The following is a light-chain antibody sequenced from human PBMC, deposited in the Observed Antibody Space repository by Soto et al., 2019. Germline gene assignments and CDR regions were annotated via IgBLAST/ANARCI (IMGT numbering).Light chain of an antibody. CDR1: SGSIASNY. J-gene: IGLJ3*02. CDR3: QSYDSSNPWV. Sequence: NFMLTQPHSVSESPGKTVTISCTRSSGSIASNYVQWYQQRPGSAPTTVIYEDNQRPSGVPDRFSGSIDSSSNSASLTLSGLKTEDEADYYCQSYDSSNPWVFGGGTKLTVL. CDR2: EDN. V-gene: IGLV6-57*03.